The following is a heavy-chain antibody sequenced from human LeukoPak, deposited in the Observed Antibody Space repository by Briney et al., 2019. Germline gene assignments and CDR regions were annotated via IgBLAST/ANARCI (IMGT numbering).Heavy chain of an antibody. Sequence: SETLSLTCTVSGGSISSYYWSWIRQPPGKGLEWIGYIYYSGSTNYNPSLKSRVTISVDTSKNQFSLKLSSVTAADTAVYYCARVRDYQPVDYWGQGTLVTGSS. CDR3: ARVRDYQPVDY. J-gene: IGHJ4*02. CDR1: GGSISSYY. CDR2: IYYSGST. D-gene: IGHD2-2*01. V-gene: IGHV4-59*01.